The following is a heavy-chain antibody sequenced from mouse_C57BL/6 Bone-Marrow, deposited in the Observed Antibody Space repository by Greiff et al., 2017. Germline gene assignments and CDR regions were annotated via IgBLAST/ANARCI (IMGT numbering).Heavy chain of an antibody. Sequence: VQLQQPGAELVKPGASVKLSCKASGYTFTSYWMHWVKQRPGQGLEWIGMIHPNSGSTNYNEKFKSKATLTVDKSSSTAYMQLSSLTSEDSAVYYCARSTYYSNDYFDYWGQGTTLTVSS. J-gene: IGHJ2*01. D-gene: IGHD2-5*01. CDR2: IHPNSGST. CDR3: ARSTYYSNDYFDY. CDR1: GYTFTSYW. V-gene: IGHV1-64*01.